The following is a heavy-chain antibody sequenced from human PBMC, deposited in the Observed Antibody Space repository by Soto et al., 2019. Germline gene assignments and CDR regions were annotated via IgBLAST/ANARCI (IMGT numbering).Heavy chain of an antibody. D-gene: IGHD6-13*01. Sequence: ALVKVSCKASGYTFTSYSMHWVLQAPGQRLEWMGWINAGNGNTKYSQKFQGRVTITRDTSASTAYMELSSLRSEDTAVYYCARDNVPEGSSWPDYWGQGTLVTVSS. CDR2: INAGNGNT. J-gene: IGHJ4*02. V-gene: IGHV1-3*01. CDR3: ARDNVPEGSSWPDY. CDR1: GYTFTSYS.